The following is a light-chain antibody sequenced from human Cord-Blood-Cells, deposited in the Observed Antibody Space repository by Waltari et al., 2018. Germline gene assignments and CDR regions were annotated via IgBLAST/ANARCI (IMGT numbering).Light chain of an antibody. CDR2: DAS. Sequence: DIQMTQSPSTLSASVGDRVTITFRASQSISSWLAWYQQKPGKAPKLLIYDASSVESGVPSRFSGSGSGTEFTLTISSLQPDDFATYYCQQYNSYWTFGQGTKVEIK. J-gene: IGKJ1*01. CDR1: QSISSW. CDR3: QQYNSYWT. V-gene: IGKV1-5*01.